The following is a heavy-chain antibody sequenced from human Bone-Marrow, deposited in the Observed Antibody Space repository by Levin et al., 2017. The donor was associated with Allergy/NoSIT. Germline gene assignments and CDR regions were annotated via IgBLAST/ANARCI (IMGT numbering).Heavy chain of an antibody. Sequence: ASVKVSCKPSDYTFTSYGIAWVRQAPGQGPEWMGWISPYTDNTNYAQNFQGRLTLTTETLTGTAYMERRSLTSDDPAVYYCARDKAKTVTGEYFFDYWGQGTLVTVSS. V-gene: IGHV1-18*01. D-gene: IGHD7-27*01. J-gene: IGHJ4*02. CDR1: DYTFTSYG. CDR3: ARDKAKTVTGEYFFDY. CDR2: ISPYTDNT.